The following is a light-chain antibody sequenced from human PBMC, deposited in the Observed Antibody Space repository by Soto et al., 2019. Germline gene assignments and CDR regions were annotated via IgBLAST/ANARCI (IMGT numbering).Light chain of an antibody. J-gene: IGKJ1*01. CDR1: QSVSSSY. V-gene: IGKV3-20*01. Sequence: EIVLTQSPGTLSLSPGERATLSCRASQSVSSSYLAWYQQKPGQPPRLLIYGASSRATGIPDRFSGSGSGTDFTLTISRLEPEDFAVYYCQQYGSSPTFGPVTKVDIK. CDR3: QQYGSSPT. CDR2: GAS.